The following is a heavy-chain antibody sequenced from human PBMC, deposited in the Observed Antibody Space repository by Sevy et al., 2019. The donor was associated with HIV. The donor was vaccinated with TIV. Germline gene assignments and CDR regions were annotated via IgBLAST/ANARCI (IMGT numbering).Heavy chain of an antibody. J-gene: IGHJ3*02. CDR3: ARDHRVAAAGKDDAFDI. D-gene: IGHD6-13*01. CDR1: GYTFTSYG. Sequence: ASVKVSCKASGYTFTSYGISWVRQAPGQGLEWMGWISAYNGNTNYAQKLQGRVTMTTDTSTSTDYMELRSLRSDDTAVYYCARDHRVAAAGKDDAFDIWGQGTMVTVSS. CDR2: ISAYNGNT. V-gene: IGHV1-18*01.